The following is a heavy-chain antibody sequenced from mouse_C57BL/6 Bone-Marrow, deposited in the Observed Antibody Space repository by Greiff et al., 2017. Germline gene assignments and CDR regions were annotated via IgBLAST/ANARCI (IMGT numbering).Heavy chain of an antibody. J-gene: IGHJ4*01. V-gene: IGHV1-18*01. D-gene: IGHD1-1*01. CDR1: GYTFTDYN. CDR3: ARRDYYGSSYAMDY. CDR2: INPNNGGT. Sequence: VQLQQPGAELVKPGASVKIPCKASGYTFTDYNMDWVKQSHGKSLEWIGDINPNNGGTIYNQKFKGKATLTVDKSSSTAYMELRSLTSEDTAVXYCARRDYYGSSYAMDYWGQGTSVTVSS.